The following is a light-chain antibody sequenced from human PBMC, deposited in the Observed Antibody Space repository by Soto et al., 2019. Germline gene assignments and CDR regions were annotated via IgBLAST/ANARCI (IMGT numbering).Light chain of an antibody. CDR3: SSYTSSSSYV. V-gene: IGLV2-14*01. Sequence: QLVLTQPPSVSGSPGQSITISCTGTSSDVGGYNYVSWYQQYPGKAPKLMIYEVTYRPSGVSNRFSGSKSGNTASLTISGLQAEDEADYYCSSYTSSSSYVFGSGTKLTVL. CDR2: EVT. CDR1: SSDVGGYNY. J-gene: IGLJ1*01.